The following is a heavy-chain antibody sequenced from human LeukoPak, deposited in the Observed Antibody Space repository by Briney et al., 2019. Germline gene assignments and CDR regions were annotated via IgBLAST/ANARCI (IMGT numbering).Heavy chain of an antibody. D-gene: IGHD3-10*01. J-gene: IGHJ6*03. CDR2: INHSGST. CDR1: GGSFSGYY. CDR3: ARGLLWFGGFSDYYYMDV. Sequence: SETLSLTCAVYGGSFSGYYWSWIRQPPGKGLEWIGEINHSGSTNYNPSLKSRVTISVDTSKNQFSLKLSSVTAADTAVYYCARGLLWFGGFSDYYYMDVWGKGTTVTVSS. V-gene: IGHV4-34*01.